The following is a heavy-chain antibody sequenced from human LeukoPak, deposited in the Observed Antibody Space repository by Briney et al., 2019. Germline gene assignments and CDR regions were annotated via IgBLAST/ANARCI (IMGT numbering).Heavy chain of an antibody. J-gene: IGHJ4*02. V-gene: IGHV3-15*01. CDR3: TTAAALG. CDR1: GFTFSNTW. D-gene: IGHD6-25*01. CDR2: IKSETDGGTT. Sequence: PGGSLRLSCAASGFTFSNTWMSWVRQAPGKGLEWVGRIKSETDGGTTDYAAPVKGRFVISRDDSKNMLYLQMSGLKIEDTAVYYCTTAAALGWGQGTLVTVSS.